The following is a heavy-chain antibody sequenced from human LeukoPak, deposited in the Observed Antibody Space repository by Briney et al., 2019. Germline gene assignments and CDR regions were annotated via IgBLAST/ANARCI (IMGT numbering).Heavy chain of an antibody. CDR2: ISAYNGNT. D-gene: IGHD3-3*01. V-gene: IGHV1-18*01. CDR1: GYTFTSYG. J-gene: IGHJ4*02. Sequence: GASVKVSCKASGYTFTSYGISWVRQAPGQGLEWMGWISAYNGNTNYAQKLQGRVTMTTDTSTSTAYMEVRSLRSDDTAVYYCQRITIFGVVIDFDYWGLGTLVTVSS. CDR3: QRITIFGVVIDFDY.